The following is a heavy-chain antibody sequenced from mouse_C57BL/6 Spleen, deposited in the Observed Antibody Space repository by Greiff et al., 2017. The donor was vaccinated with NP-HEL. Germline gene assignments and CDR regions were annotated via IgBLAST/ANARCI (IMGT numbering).Heavy chain of an antibody. CDR3: EREDYGSSPDY. CDR2: INPSSGYT. D-gene: IGHD1-1*01. Sequence: VQLQQSGAELAKPGASVKLSCKASGYTFTSYWMHWVKQRPGQGLEWIGYINPSSGYTKYNQKFKDKATLTADKSSSTAYMQLSSLTYEDSALYYCEREDYGSSPDYWGQGTTLTVSS. CDR1: GYTFTSYW. J-gene: IGHJ2*01. V-gene: IGHV1-7*01.